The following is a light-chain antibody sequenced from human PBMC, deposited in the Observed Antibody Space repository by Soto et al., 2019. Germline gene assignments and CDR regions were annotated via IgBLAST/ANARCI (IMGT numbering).Light chain of an antibody. J-gene: IGLJ1*01. CDR2: EVS. V-gene: IGLV2-8*01. CDR1: SSDVGGYNY. Sequence: LTQPPSASGSPGQSVTISCTGTSSDVGGYNYVSWYQQHPGKAPKLMIYEVSKRPSGVPDRFSGSKSGNTASLTVSGLQAEDEADYYCSSYAGSNRRVFGTGTKVTVL. CDR3: SSYAGSNRRV.